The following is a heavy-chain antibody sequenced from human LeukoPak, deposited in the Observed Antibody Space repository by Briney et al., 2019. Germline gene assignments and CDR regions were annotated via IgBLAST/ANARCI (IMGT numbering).Heavy chain of an antibody. CDR2: ISGSGDST. Sequence: GGSLRLSCAASGFTFSNYAMSWVRQAPGKGLEWVAAISGSGDSTYYADSVKGRFTVSRDNSKNTLYLQVSGLRAADTALYYCAKPKAASSGTGRYFDYWGQGTLVTVSS. J-gene: IGHJ4*02. CDR1: GFTFSNYA. V-gene: IGHV3-23*01. D-gene: IGHD6-13*01. CDR3: AKPKAASSGTGRYFDY.